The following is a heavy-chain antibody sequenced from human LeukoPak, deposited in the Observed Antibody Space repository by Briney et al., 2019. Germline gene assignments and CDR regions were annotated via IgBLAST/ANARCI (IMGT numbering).Heavy chain of an antibody. CDR2: ISAYNGNT. D-gene: IGHD3-22*01. V-gene: IGHV1-18*01. J-gene: IGHJ3*02. CDR3: ARTSYYYDSSEGGDAFDI. CDR1: GYTFTSYG. Sequence: ASVTVSCKASGYTFTSYGISWVRQAPGQGLEWMRWISAYNGNTNYAQKLQGRVTMTTDTSTSTAYMELRSLRSDDTAVYYCARTSYYYDSSEGGDAFDIWGQGTMVTVSS.